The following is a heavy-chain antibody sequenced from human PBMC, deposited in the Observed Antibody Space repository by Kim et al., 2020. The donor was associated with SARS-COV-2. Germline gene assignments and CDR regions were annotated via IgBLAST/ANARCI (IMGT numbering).Heavy chain of an antibody. D-gene: IGHD3-22*01. J-gene: IGHJ3*02. V-gene: IGHV3-9*01. CDR3: AKDIVRGWSYYYDSSGYYPYAFDI. Sequence: GGSLRLSCAASGFTFDDYAMHWVRQAPGKGLEWVSGISWNSGSIGYADSVKGRFTISRDNAKNSLYLQMNSLRAEDTALYYCAKDIVRGWSYYYDSSGYYPYAFDIWGQGTMVTVSS. CDR2: ISWNSGSI. CDR1: GFTFDDYA.